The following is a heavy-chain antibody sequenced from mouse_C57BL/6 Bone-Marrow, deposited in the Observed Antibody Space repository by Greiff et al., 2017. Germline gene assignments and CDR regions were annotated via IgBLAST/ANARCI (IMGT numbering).Heavy chain of an antibody. Sequence: QVQLKQSGAELARPGASVKMSCKASGYTFTSYTMHWVKQRPGQGLEWIGYINPSSGYTKYNQKFKDKATLTADKSSSTAYMQLSSLTSEDSAVYYCARADYYGSSSSWFAYWGQGTLVTVSA. D-gene: IGHD1-1*01. J-gene: IGHJ3*01. V-gene: IGHV1-4*01. CDR1: GYTFTSYT. CDR3: ARADYYGSSSSWFAY. CDR2: INPSSGYT.